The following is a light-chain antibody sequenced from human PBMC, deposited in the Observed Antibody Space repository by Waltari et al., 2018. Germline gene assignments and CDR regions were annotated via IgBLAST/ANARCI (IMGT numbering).Light chain of an antibody. CDR3: MQALQTPYR. CDR1: QSLLHSNRSAY. CDR2: RVS. V-gene: IGKV2-29*02. J-gene: IGKJ2*03. Sequence: IVMTKPPLPFPVTSGEAASILCRSSQSLLHSNRSAYLYWYLQKPGRPPQLLIYRVSNRVCGVPDRFSGSGSGKDFTLKISRVEAEDFGVYYCMQALQTPYRFGQGTKVEIK.